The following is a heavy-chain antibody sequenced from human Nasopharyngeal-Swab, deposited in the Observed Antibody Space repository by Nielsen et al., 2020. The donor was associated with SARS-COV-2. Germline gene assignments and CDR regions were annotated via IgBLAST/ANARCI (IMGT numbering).Heavy chain of an antibody. J-gene: IGHJ4*02. Sequence: GSLRLSCTVSGGSIIPFYWNWIRQPPGKAPEWIGFIYYSGDTVYNPSFTSRVSISLDRSQRQFSLNLKSVTPADTAVYYCARAGGSSELFDFWGQGILVTVSS. CDR1: GGSIIPFY. CDR3: ARAGGSSELFDF. D-gene: IGHD6-6*01. CDR2: IYYSGDT. V-gene: IGHV4-59*01.